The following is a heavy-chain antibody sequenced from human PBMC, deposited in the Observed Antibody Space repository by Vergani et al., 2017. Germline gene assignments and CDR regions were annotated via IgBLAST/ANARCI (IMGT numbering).Heavy chain of an antibody. V-gene: IGHV3-23*01. CDR1: GFTFIMHA. J-gene: IGHJ3*02. Sequence: EVQLLVSGGDLVQPGGSLRLSCAASGFTFIMHAMSWVRQAPGEGMEWVSTLSASDRRTHYADSVKGRFTISRDISKNTLFLHMNSLRPEDTAVYYCAKVGRSAVAGTFGAFDIWGQGTMVTVSS. CDR3: AKVGRSAVAGTFGAFDI. D-gene: IGHD6-19*01. CDR2: LSASDRRT.